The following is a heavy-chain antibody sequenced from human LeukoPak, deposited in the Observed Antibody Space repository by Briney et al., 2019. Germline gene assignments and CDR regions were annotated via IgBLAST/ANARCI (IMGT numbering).Heavy chain of an antibody. CDR3: ARALKYSSGWYFDY. CDR1: GYTFTSYG. Sequence: GASVKVSCKASGYTFTSYGMSWVRQAPGQGLEWMGWISAYNGNTNYAQKLQGRVTMTTDTSTSTAYMELRSLRSDDTAVYYCARALKYSSGWYFDYWGQGTLVTVSS. CDR2: ISAYNGNT. D-gene: IGHD6-19*01. V-gene: IGHV1-18*04. J-gene: IGHJ4*02.